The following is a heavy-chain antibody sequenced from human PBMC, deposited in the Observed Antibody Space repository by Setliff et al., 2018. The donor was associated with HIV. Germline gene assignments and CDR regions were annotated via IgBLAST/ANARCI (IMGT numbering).Heavy chain of an antibody. Sequence: PGGSLRLSCAASGFTFSSYSMNWVRQAPGKGLEYVSAISSNGGSTYYADSVKGRFTISRDNSKNTLYLQMSSLRAEDTAVYYCVKARVDGDYYYYYYMDVWGKGTTVTV. J-gene: IGHJ6*03. CDR2: ISSNGGST. CDR3: VKARVDGDYYYYYYMDV. D-gene: IGHD4-17*01. V-gene: IGHV3-64D*09. CDR1: GFTFSSYS.